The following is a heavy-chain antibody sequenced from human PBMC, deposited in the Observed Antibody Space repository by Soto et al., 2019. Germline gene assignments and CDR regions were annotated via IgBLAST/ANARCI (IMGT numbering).Heavy chain of an antibody. CDR1: GFTLTTYG. J-gene: IGHJ4*02. D-gene: IGHD6-13*01. CDR3: AKEFGSTWSDH. V-gene: IGHV3-30*18. Sequence: GGSLRLSCAASGFTLTTYGMHWVRQAPGKGLEWVAAMSYDGTKEYYADSVKGLFTISIDSSRNTLFLQLNSLRAEDTAVYYCAKEFGSTWSDHWGEGTLVTVSS. CDR2: MSYDGTKE.